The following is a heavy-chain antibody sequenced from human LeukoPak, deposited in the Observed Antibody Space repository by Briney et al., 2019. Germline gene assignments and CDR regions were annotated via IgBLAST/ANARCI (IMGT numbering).Heavy chain of an antibody. CDR2: INYSGST. V-gene: IGHV4-59*04. D-gene: IGHD3-10*01. CDR3: ARYVVYGSGKYYFDY. CDR1: GGSISNYF. Sequence: SETLSLTCTVSGGSISNYFWSWIRQPPGKGLEWIASINYSGSTYYNPSLKSRVTISVDTSENQFSLKLSSVTAADTAVYYCARYVVYGSGKYYFDYWGQGTLVTVSS. J-gene: IGHJ4*02.